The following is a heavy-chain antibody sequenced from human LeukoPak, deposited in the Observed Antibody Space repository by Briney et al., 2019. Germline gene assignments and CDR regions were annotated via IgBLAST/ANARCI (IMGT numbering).Heavy chain of an antibody. J-gene: IGHJ4*02. CDR3: AKDTPDSSAYYLEN. CDR1: GFTFSSYW. CDR2: IKQDGSEK. D-gene: IGHD3-22*01. Sequence: GGSLRLSCAASGFTFSSYWMSWVRQAPGKGLEWVANIKQDGSEKYYVDSVKGRFTISRDNAKNSLYLQMNSLRAEDTAVYYCAKDTPDSSAYYLENWGQGTLVTVSS. V-gene: IGHV3-7*01.